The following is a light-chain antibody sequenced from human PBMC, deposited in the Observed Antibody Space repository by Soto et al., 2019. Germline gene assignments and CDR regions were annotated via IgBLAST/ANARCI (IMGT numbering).Light chain of an antibody. V-gene: IGKV3D-20*01. CDR3: QQYGSSPIT. J-gene: IGKJ5*01. CDR1: ESVSSNQ. Sequence: VVLTQSPATLSLSPGERAALSCGASESVSSNQLAWYQQKPGLVPRLLIYDASSRASGIPERFSGSGSGTGFSLTISSLEPEDSAVYYCQQYGSSPITFGQGTRLEIK. CDR2: DAS.